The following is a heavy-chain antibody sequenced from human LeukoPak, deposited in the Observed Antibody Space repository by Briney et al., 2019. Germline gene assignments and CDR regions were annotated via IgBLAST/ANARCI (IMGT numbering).Heavy chain of an antibody. D-gene: IGHD6-19*01. V-gene: IGHV3-30-3*01. J-gene: IGHJ4*02. Sequence: PGGSLRLSCAASGFIFSDHYMDWVRQAPGKGLEWVAVISYDGSNKYYADSVKGRFTISRDNSKNTLYLQMNSLRAEDTAVYYCARDSRNGWYGALDYWGQGTLVTVSS. CDR2: ISYDGSNK. CDR1: GFIFSDHY. CDR3: ARDSRNGWYGALDY.